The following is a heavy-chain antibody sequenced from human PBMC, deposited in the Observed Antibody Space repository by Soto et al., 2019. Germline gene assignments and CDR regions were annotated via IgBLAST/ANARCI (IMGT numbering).Heavy chain of an antibody. Sequence: EVQLVESGGGLVKPGGSLRLSCAASGFTFSSYSMNWVRQAPGKGLEWVSSISSSSSYIYYADSVKGRFTISRDNAKNSLYLQMNRLRAEDTAVYYCARAAQIAARPRWFDPWGQGTLVTVSS. V-gene: IGHV3-21*01. CDR3: ARAAQIAARPRWFDP. CDR2: ISSSSSYI. J-gene: IGHJ5*02. D-gene: IGHD6-6*01. CDR1: GFTFSSYS.